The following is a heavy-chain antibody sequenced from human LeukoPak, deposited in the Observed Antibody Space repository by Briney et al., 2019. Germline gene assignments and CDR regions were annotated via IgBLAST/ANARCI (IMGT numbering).Heavy chain of an antibody. J-gene: IGHJ4*02. CDR1: GGSISSGGYY. CDR3: AREGVPAAGGLYYFDY. CDR2: IYYSGST. Sequence: SQTLSLTCTVTGGSISSGGYYLSWIRQHPGKGLEWIGYIYYSGSTYYNPSLKSRVTISVDTSKNQFSLKLSSVTAADTAVYYCAREGVPAAGGLYYFDYWGQGTLVTVSS. D-gene: IGHD2-2*01. V-gene: IGHV4-31*03.